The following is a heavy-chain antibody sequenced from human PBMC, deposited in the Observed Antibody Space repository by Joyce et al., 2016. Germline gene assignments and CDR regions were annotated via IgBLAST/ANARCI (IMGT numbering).Heavy chain of an antibody. Sequence: QVQLEESGPGLLKPSQTLSLTCTVSGGSISNSDYHWRWIRQPPGKGLEWSGFIYSGSSYYNSSLRSRVTISVDTSKNQLSLNLNSVTAADTAVYYCARAHPYYFYIDIWGKGTTVTVSS. CDR2: IYSGSS. J-gene: IGHJ6*03. CDR3: ARAHPYYFYIDI. V-gene: IGHV4-30-4*01. CDR1: GGSISNSDYH.